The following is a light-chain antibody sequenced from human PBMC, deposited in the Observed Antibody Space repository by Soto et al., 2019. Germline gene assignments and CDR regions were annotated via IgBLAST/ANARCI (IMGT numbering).Light chain of an antibody. Sequence: QSALTQPPSASGSPGQSVTISCTGNSNDVGHSSFISWYQQHPGKGPKLIIYEVSKRPSGVPARFDGSKSGNTASLSVSGLRDEAAADYFCNAQADNGKHVFGTGTKLTVL. J-gene: IGLJ1*01. V-gene: IGLV2-8*01. CDR2: EVS. CDR3: NAQADNGKHV. CDR1: SNDVGHSSF.